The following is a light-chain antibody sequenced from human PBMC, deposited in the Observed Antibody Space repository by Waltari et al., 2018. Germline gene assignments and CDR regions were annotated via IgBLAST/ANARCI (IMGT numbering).Light chain of an antibody. CDR3: QQYYSYPRT. Sequence: EIVLTQSPGTLSLSPGERATLSCRASQSLTSRYLAWYQQKPGQAPRLLIFGASSRAAGIPDRFSGSGSGTDFTLTISCLQSEDFATYYCQQYYSYPRTFGQGTKVEIK. CDR1: QSLTSRY. CDR2: GAS. J-gene: IGKJ1*01. V-gene: IGKV3-20*01.